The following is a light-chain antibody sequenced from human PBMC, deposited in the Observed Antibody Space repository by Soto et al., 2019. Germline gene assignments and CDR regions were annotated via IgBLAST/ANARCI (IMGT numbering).Light chain of an antibody. J-gene: IGKJ5*01. Sequence: EIVMKQSPATLSVSPGERATLSCRSSQSVSRNLAWYQQKPGQAPRLLIYGAATRATGIPARLSGSGSGTEFTLTISSLQSEDFAVYYCQQYNNWPAITFGQGTRLDI. CDR1: QSVSRN. CDR2: GAA. V-gene: IGKV3D-15*01. CDR3: QQYNNWPAIT.